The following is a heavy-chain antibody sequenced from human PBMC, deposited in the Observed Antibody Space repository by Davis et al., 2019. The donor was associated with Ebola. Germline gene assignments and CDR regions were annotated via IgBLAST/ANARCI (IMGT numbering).Heavy chain of an antibody. J-gene: IGHJ4*02. CDR2: INPHNGNT. CDR3: ARAQFPTTSDH. D-gene: IGHD1-1*01. Sequence: AASVKVSCKASGYTFTSYGITWVRQAPGQGLEWMGWINPHNGNTNYAQNVQCRVTMTTDTSTSTAYMEVGSLRSDDTAVYYCARAQFPTTSDHWGQGTLVTVSS. CDR1: GYTFTSYG. V-gene: IGHV1-18*04.